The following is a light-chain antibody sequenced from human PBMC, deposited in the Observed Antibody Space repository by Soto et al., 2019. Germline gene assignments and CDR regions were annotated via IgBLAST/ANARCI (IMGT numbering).Light chain of an antibody. Sequence: DLQMTQSPPSLSASVGDRVTITCRASQSIRNYVNWFQQKSGKAPKLLVYTASSLQSGVPSRFSGSGSGTDFTLTISSLQPEDFATYYCQQTFTFPQTFGQGTKLEI. CDR3: QQTFTFPQT. J-gene: IGKJ2*01. CDR1: QSIRNY. V-gene: IGKV1-39*01. CDR2: TAS.